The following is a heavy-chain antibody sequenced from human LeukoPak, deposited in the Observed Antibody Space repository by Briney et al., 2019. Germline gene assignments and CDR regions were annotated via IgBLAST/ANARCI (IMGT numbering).Heavy chain of an antibody. J-gene: IGHJ3*02. CDR3: ARDQRSSSWYGDAFDI. CDR1: GFTFSSYW. CDR2: IKQDGSGK. Sequence: GGSLRLSCAASGFTFSSYWMSWVRQAPGKGLEWVANIKQDGSGKYYVDSVKGRFTISRDNAKNSLYLQMNSLRAEDTAVYYCARDQRSSSWYGDAFDIWGQGTMVTVSS. D-gene: IGHD6-13*01. V-gene: IGHV3-7*01.